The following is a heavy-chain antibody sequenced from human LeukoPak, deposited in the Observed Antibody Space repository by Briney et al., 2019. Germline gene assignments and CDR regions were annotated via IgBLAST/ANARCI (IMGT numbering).Heavy chain of an antibody. Sequence: PGRSLRLSCAASGFTFSSYAMHWVCQAPGKGLEWVAVISYDGSNKYYADSVKGRFTISRDNSKNTLYLQMNSLRAVDTAVYYCARGGSGWYGFDYWGQGTLVTVSS. CDR2: ISYDGSNK. D-gene: IGHD6-19*01. CDR3: ARGGSGWYGFDY. J-gene: IGHJ4*02. CDR1: GFTFSSYA. V-gene: IGHV3-30-3*01.